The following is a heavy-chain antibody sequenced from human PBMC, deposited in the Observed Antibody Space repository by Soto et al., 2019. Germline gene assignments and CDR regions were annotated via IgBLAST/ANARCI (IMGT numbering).Heavy chain of an antibody. CDR2: ISSSGSTI. CDR3: ARILRFLEWLLYKENYYYYYMDV. D-gene: IGHD3-3*01. Sequence: QVQLVESGGGLVKPGGSLRLSCAASGFTFSDYSMSWIRQAPGKGLEWVSYISSSGSTIYYADSVKGRFTISGDNAKNTMDLQMNSLRAEDTAVYYCARILRFLEWLLYKENYYYYYMDVWGKGTTVTVSS. CDR1: GFTFSDYS. V-gene: IGHV3-11*01. J-gene: IGHJ6*03.